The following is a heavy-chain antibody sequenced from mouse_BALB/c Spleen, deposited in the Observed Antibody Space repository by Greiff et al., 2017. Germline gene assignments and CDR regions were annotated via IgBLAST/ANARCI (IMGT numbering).Heavy chain of an antibody. D-gene: IGHD2-14*01. V-gene: IGHV7-3*02. CDR1: GFTFTDYY. CDR3: ARDKGYDPAWFAY. J-gene: IGHJ3*01. CDR2: IRNKANGYTT. Sequence: EVQLQESGGGLVQPGGSLRLSCATSGFTFTDYYMSWVRQPPGKALEWLGFIRNKANGYTTEYSASVKGRFTISRDNSQSILYLQMNTLRAEDSATYYCARDKGYDPAWFAYWGQGTLVTVSA.